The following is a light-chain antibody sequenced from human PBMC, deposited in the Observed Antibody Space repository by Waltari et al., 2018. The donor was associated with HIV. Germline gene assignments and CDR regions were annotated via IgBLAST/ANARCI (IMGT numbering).Light chain of an antibody. V-gene: IGLV4-69*01. CDR2: LDSDGSH. CDR3: QTWGTGIWM. Sequence: QLVLTQSPSASASLGASVKLTCTLSSGHSSYAIAWHQQQPEKGPRFLMMLDSDGSHNKGDGIPDRFSGSSSGAERYLTISSLQSEDEADYFCQTWGTGIWMFGGGTKLTVL. J-gene: IGLJ3*02. CDR1: SGHSSYA.